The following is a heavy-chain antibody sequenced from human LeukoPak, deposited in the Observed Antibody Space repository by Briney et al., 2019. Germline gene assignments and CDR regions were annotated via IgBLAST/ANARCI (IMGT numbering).Heavy chain of an antibody. V-gene: IGHV3-74*01. CDR2: INCDGINT. Sequence: GGSLRLSCAASGFTFSNYWMHWVRQAPGKGLVWVSRINCDGINTSYADSVKGRFTISRDNAKNTLNLQMNSLRAEDTAVYYCAREQQGRRAAFDYWGQGTPVTVST. J-gene: IGHJ4*02. CDR1: GFTFSNYW. D-gene: IGHD1-1*01. CDR3: AREQQGRRAAFDY.